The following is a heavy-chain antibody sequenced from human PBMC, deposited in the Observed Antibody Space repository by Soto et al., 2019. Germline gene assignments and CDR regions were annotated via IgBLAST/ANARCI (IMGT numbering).Heavy chain of an antibody. D-gene: IGHD6-13*01. CDR3: ARDARIAAAGTIYYYYGMDV. V-gene: IGHV3-74*01. CDR2: INSDGSST. Sequence: GGSLRLSCAAYGFTFSSYSMNWVRQAPGKGLVWVSRINSDGSSTSYADSVKGRFTISRDNAKNTLYLQMNSLRAEDTAVYYCARDARIAAAGTIYYYYGMDVWGQGTTVTVSS. J-gene: IGHJ6*02. CDR1: GFTFSSYS.